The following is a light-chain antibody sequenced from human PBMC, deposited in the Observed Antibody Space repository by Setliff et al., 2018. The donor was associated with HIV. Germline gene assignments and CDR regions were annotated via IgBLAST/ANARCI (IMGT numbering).Light chain of an antibody. CDR1: SDINVGSYN. Sequence: QLVLTQPPSSSASLGESARLTCTLSSDINVGSYNIYWYQQKSGSPPRYLLYYYSDSDKGQGSGVPSRFSGSKDASANTGILLISGLQSEDEADYYCLIWPSNAHVVFGGGTKVTVL. CDR3: LIWPSNAHVV. J-gene: IGLJ2*01. CDR2: YYSDSDK. V-gene: IGLV5-37*01.